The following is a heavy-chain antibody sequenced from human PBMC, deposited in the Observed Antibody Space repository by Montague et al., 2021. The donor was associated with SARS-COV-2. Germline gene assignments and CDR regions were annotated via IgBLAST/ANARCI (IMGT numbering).Heavy chain of an antibody. CDR1: ADSVSTARYY. Sequence: SETLSLTCTVSADSVSTARYYLGRTRQSPAKGLEWLGTIDFLGNTYSSPSLKSRVTMSVDTSKNQLSLRLTSVTASDTAIYYCARSAMIRGVFTSWFDPWGQGTLVTVSS. CDR3: ARSAMIRGVFTSWFDP. D-gene: IGHD3-10*01. CDR2: IDFLGNT. V-gene: IGHV4-39*01. J-gene: IGHJ5*02.